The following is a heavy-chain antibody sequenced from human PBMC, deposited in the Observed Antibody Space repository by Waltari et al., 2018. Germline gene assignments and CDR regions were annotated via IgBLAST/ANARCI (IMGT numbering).Heavy chain of an antibody. CDR1: GYTFSSYA. CDR2: IIPIFGTA. D-gene: IGHD3-22*01. J-gene: IGHJ6*03. CDR3: ATDSSGYSNRGYMDV. Sequence: QVQLVQSGSELQKPGASVKVSCKASGYTFSSYAISWVRQAPGQGLEWMGGIIPIFGTANYAQKFQGRVTITADESTSTAYMELSSLRSEDTAVYYCATDSSGYSNRGYMDVWGKWTTVTISS. V-gene: IGHV1-69*01.